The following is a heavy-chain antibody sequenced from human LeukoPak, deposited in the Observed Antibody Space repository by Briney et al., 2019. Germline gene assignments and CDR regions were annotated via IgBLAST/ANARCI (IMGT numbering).Heavy chain of an antibody. V-gene: IGHV4-59*08. CDR2: IYYGGST. J-gene: IGHJ3*02. Sequence: RSSETLSLTCTVSGGSISSYYWSWIRQPPGKGLEWIGYIYYGGSTNYNPSLKSRVTISVDTSKNQFSLKLSSVTAADTAVYYCARRGHGYSSSWYGAFDIWGQGTMVTVSS. D-gene: IGHD6-13*01. CDR1: GGSISSYY. CDR3: ARRGHGYSSSWYGAFDI.